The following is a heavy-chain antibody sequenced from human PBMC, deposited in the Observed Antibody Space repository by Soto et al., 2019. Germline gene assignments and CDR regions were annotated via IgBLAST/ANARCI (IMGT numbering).Heavy chain of an antibody. CDR2: IYYSGST. V-gene: IGHV4-59*01. CDR1: GGSISSYY. CDR3: ARDDHTGDYFDY. Sequence: TSETLSLTCTVSGGSISSYYWSWIRQPPGKGLEWIGYIYYSGSTNYNPSLKSRVTISVDTSKNQFSLKLSSVTAADTAVYYCARDDHTGDYFDYWGQGTLVTSPQ. J-gene: IGHJ4*02. D-gene: IGHD5-18*01.